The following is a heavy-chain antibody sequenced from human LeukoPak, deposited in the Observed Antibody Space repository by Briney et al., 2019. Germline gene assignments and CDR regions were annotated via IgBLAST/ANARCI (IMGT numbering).Heavy chain of an antibody. V-gene: IGHV4-39*01. D-gene: IGHD4-23*01. Sequence: PSETLSLXCTVSGGSISSSSYYWGWIRQPPGKGQEWIGSIYYSGSTYYNPSLKSRVTISVDTSKNQFSLKLSSVTAADTAVYYCASGGNVRYYYYYMDVWGKGTTVTVSS. J-gene: IGHJ6*03. CDR1: GGSISSSSYY. CDR3: ASGGNVRYYYYYMDV. CDR2: IYYSGST.